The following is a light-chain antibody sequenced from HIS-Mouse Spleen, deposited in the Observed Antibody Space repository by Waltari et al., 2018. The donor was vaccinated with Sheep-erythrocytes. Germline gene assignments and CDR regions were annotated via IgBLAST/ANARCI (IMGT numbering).Light chain of an antibody. CDR3: CSYAGSYNHV. CDR1: SSDFGGYNF. Sequence: QSALTQPRSVPGYSGPSVSLSCIVTSSDFGGYNFVTWYQQHPGKAPKLMIYDVSKRPSGVPDRFSGSKSGNTASLTISGLQAEDEADYYCCSYAGSYNHVFATGTKVTVL. J-gene: IGLJ1*01. V-gene: IGLV2-11*01. CDR2: DVS.